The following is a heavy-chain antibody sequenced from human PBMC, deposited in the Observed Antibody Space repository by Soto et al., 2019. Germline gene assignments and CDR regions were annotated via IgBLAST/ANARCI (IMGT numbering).Heavy chain of an antibody. CDR3: ARDCSSTSCHAYGMDV. J-gene: IGHJ6*02. CDR2: IYYSGST. D-gene: IGHD2-2*01. Sequence: SETLSLTWTVSGGSISSGGYYWSWIRQHPGKGLEWIGYIYYSGSTYYNPSLKSRVTISVDTSKNQFSLKLSSVTAADTAVYYCARDCSSTSCHAYGMDVWGQGTTVTVSS. CDR1: GGSISSGGYY. V-gene: IGHV4-31*02.